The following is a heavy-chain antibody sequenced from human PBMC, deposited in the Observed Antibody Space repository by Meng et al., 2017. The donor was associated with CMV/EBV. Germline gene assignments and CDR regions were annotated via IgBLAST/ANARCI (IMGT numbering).Heavy chain of an antibody. CDR1: ISSSSYY. V-gene: IGHV4-39*01. CDR2: IYYSGST. J-gene: IGHJ5*02. D-gene: IGHD2-2*02. CDR3: ARQVIVVPAAITNNWFDP. Sequence: ISSSSYYWAWIRQPPGKGLEWIGSIYYSGSTYYNPSLKSRVTISVDTSKNQFSLKLSSVTAADTAVYYCARQVIVVPAAITNNWFDPWGQGTLVTVSS.